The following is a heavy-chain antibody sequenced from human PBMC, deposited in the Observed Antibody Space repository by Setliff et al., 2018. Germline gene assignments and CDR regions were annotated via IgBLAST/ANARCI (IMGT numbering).Heavy chain of an antibody. Sequence: SETLSLTCTVSGGSVGGGSYYWSWIRQPAGKGLEWIGLIQNTGNTNYNPSLQSRVTISMDTSKNQFSLKMTSVTAADTAMYYCAGTPARGTTWLSPFDYWGQGIQVTVSS. V-gene: IGHV4-61*02. CDR1: GGSVGGGSYY. J-gene: IGHJ4*02. CDR2: IQNTGNT. CDR3: AGTPARGTTWLSPFDY. D-gene: IGHD5-12*01.